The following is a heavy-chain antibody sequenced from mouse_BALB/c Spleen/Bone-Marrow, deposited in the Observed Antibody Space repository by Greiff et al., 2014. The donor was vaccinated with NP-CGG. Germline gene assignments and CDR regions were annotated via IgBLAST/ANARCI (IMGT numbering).Heavy chain of an antibody. V-gene: IGHV14-3*02. CDR2: IDPANGNT. J-gene: IGHJ3*01. Sequence: VQLKESGAELVKPGASVKLSCTASGFNIKDTYMHWVKQRPEQGLEWIERIDPANGNTKYDPKFQGKATITTDTSSNTAYLQLRSLTSEDTAVYYCARYDYRYSWFAYWGQGTLVTVSA. CDR1: GFNIKDTY. D-gene: IGHD2-14*01. CDR3: ARYDYRYSWFAY.